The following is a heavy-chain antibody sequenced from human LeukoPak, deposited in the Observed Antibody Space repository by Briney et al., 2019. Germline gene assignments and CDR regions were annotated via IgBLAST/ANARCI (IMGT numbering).Heavy chain of an antibody. J-gene: IGHJ4*02. CDR1: GASIRNGYW. CDR2: IHHSGST. D-gene: IGHD4-11*01. Sequence: PSETLSLTCAVSGASIRNGYWWSWVRQSPGKGLEWIGEIHHSGSTNYNPSLKSRVTISVDKSSNQFSLNLPSVTAADTAVYYCAKDRAYSNYVGSYFDYWGQGTLVTVSS. CDR3: AKDRAYSNYVGSYFDY. V-gene: IGHV4-4*02.